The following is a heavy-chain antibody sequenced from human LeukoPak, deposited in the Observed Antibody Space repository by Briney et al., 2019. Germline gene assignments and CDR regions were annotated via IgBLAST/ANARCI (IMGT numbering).Heavy chain of an antibody. CDR3: ARSGSTPYWYFDL. V-gene: IGHV1-69*13. D-gene: IGHD3-22*01. CDR2: IIPIFGTA. Sequence: GASVKVSCKASGYTFTGYYMHWVRQAPGQGLEWMGGIIPIFGTANYAQKFQGRVTITADESTSTAYMELSSLRSEDTAVYYCARSGSTPYWYFDLWGRGTLVTVSS. J-gene: IGHJ2*01. CDR1: GYTFTGYY.